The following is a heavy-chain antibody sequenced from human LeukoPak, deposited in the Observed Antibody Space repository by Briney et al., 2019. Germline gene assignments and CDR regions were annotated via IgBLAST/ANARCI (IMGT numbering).Heavy chain of an antibody. CDR3: AREFSPISPDAFDI. J-gene: IGHJ3*02. D-gene: IGHD3-3*02. V-gene: IGHV4-59*01. CDR2: IYYSGST. Sequence: PSETLSLTCTVSGGSISSYYWSWIRQPPGKGLEWIGYIYYSGSTNYNPSLKSRVTISVDTSKNQSSLKLSSVTAADTAVYYCAREFSPISPDAFDIWGQGTMVTVSS. CDR1: GGSISSYY.